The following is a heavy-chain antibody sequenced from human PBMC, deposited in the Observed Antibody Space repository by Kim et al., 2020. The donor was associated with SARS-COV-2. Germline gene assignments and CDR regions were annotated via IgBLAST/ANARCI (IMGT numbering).Heavy chain of an antibody. Sequence: SETLSLTCTVSGGSISSYYWSWIRQPPGKGLEWIGYIYYSGSTNYNPSLKSRVTISVDTSKNQFSLKLNSVTAADTAVYYCAKTSSPYGGWGLDIWGQGTMVTVSS. D-gene: IGHD6-6*01. CDR1: GGSISSYY. J-gene: IGHJ3*02. CDR2: IYYSGST. V-gene: IGHV4-59*08. CDR3: AKTSSPYGGWGLDI.